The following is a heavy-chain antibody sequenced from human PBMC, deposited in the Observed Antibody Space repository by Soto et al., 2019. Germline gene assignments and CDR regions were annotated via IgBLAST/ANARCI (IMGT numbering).Heavy chain of an antibody. Sequence: QVQLQESGPGLVKPSETLSLTCTVSGGSISSYYWSWIRQPPGKGLEWIGYIYYSGSTNYNPSLMSRVTISVDTSKNQFSLKLSSVTAADTAVYYCARGGLWFGELRWGQGTLVTVSS. J-gene: IGHJ4*02. CDR1: GGSISSYY. CDR2: IYYSGST. CDR3: ARGGLWFGELR. D-gene: IGHD3-10*01. V-gene: IGHV4-59*01.